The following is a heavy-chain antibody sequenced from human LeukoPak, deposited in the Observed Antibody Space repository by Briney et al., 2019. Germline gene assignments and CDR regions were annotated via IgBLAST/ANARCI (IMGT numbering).Heavy chain of an antibody. CDR1: GFTFTSYA. J-gene: IGHJ2*01. CDR2: VSGGGENT. D-gene: IGHD1-1*01. Sequence: GGSLRLSCGASGFTFTSYAMSWIRQAPGKGLEWVSAVSGGGENTYYGDSVKGRFTISRDNSKNTLYLQMNSLRAEDTATYYCAKPRAMTTGVGRYFDLWGRGTLVTVSS. V-gene: IGHV3-23*01. CDR3: AKPRAMTTGVGRYFDL.